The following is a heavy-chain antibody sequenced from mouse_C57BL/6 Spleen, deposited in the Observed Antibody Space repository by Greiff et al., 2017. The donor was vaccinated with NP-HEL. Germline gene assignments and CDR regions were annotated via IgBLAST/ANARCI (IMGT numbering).Heavy chain of an antibody. CDR2: IDPNSGGT. Sequence: VQLQQPGAELVKPGASVKLSCKASGYTFTSYWMHWVKQRPGRGLEGIGRIDPNSGGTKSNEQFKSKATLTVDKPSSTAYMQLSSLTSEDSAVYYCAVKDWYFDVWGTGTTVTVSS. CDR3: AVKDWYFDV. V-gene: IGHV1-72*01. J-gene: IGHJ1*03. CDR1: GYTFTSYW.